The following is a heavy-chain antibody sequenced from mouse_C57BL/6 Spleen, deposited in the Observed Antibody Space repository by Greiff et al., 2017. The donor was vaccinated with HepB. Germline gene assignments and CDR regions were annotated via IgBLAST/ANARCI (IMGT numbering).Heavy chain of an antibody. CDR3: ARPKLAWYFDV. D-gene: IGHD4-1*01. J-gene: IGHJ1*03. CDR2: ISSGSSTI. CDR1: GFTFRDYG. V-gene: IGHV5-17*01. Sequence: DVKLVESGGGLVKPGGSLKLSCAASGFTFRDYGMHWVRQAPEKGLEWVAYISSGSSTIYYADTVKGRFTISRDNAKNTLFLQMTSLRSEDTAMYYCARPKLAWYFDVWGTGTTVTVSS.